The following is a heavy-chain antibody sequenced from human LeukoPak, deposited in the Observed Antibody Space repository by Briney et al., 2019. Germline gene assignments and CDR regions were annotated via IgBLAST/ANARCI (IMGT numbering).Heavy chain of an antibody. CDR1: GFIFSSYW. V-gene: IGHV3-7*01. J-gene: IGHJ6*04. D-gene: IGHD3-10*02. CDR2: IKQDGSEK. Sequence: GGSLRLSCAASGFIFSSYWMSWVRQAPGKGLEWVAIIKQDGSEKYYVDSVKGRFTISRDNAKNSLYLQMSSLRAEDTAVYYCAELGITMIGGVWGKGTTVTISS. CDR3: AELGITMIGGV.